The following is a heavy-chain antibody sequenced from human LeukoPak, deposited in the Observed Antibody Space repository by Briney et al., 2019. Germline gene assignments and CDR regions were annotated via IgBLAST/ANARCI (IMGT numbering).Heavy chain of an antibody. Sequence: PSETLSLTCTVSGGSIGRSSYYWGWIRQPPGKGLEWIGNIYYSGKTDYNPSLKSRVTISVDTSKNQFSLKLSSVTAADTAVYYCARAYSSSWYFNWFDPWGQGTLVTVSS. CDR3: ARAYSSSWYFNWFDP. J-gene: IGHJ5*02. V-gene: IGHV4-39*07. CDR1: GGSIGRSSYY. CDR2: IYYSGKT. D-gene: IGHD6-13*01.